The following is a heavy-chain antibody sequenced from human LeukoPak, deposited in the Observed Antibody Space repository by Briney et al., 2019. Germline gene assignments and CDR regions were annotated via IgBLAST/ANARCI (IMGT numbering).Heavy chain of an antibody. Sequence: PGGSLRLSCAASGFTVSRNYLSWVRQAPGKGLECVSVIYSGGSTYYADSVKGRFTISRHNSKNTLYLQMNSLRAEDTAVYYCARIKYSSGWRFFDSWGQGTLVTVSS. CDR2: IYSGGST. J-gene: IGHJ4*02. CDR1: GFTVSRNY. CDR3: ARIKYSSGWRFFDS. V-gene: IGHV3-53*04. D-gene: IGHD6-19*01.